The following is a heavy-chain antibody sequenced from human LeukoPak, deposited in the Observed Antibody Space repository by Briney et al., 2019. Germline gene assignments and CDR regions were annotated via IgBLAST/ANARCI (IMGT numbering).Heavy chain of an antibody. J-gene: IGHJ6*02. Sequence: PGGSLRLSCAASGFTFNTYAMHWVRQAPGKGLDWVAVIWFDGSTKFYADSVRGRFTISRDNSKNTLYLQMNTLTVADTVLYYCAREGGATPHYYYGMDVWGQGTTVTVSS. D-gene: IGHD1-26*01. V-gene: IGHV3-33*01. CDR1: GFTFNTYA. CDR3: AREGGATPHYYYGMDV. CDR2: IWFDGSTK.